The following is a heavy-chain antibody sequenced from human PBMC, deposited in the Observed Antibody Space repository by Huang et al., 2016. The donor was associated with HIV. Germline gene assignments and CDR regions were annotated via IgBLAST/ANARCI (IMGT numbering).Heavy chain of an antibody. Sequence: QLQLQGSGPGLVKPSETLSLTCTVSGGSITSSSYYWGWIRQPPGKGLEWVGSIYDRGSTDYHTSLRSRVTVSVDTSKNQFSLKLSSVTAADTAVYYCARHFSYYDSSGYTPWDAFDIWGQGTMVTVSS. V-gene: IGHV4-39*01. D-gene: IGHD3-22*01. CDR2: IYDRGST. CDR3: ARHFSYYDSSGYTPWDAFDI. J-gene: IGHJ3*02. CDR1: GGSITSSSYY.